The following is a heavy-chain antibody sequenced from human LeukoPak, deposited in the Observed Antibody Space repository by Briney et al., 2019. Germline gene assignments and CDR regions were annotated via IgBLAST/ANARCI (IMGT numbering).Heavy chain of an antibody. CDR3: ARASRRRAVWFGESRSNNWFDP. CDR1: GFTFSSYS. CDR2: ISSSSSYI. Sequence: PGGSLRLSCAASGFTFSSYSMNWVRQAPGKGLEWVSSISSSSSYIYYADSVKGRFTISRDNAKNSLYLQMNSLRAEDTAVYYCARASRRRAVWFGESRSNNWFDPWGQGTLVTVSS. V-gene: IGHV3-21*01. J-gene: IGHJ5*02. D-gene: IGHD3-10*01.